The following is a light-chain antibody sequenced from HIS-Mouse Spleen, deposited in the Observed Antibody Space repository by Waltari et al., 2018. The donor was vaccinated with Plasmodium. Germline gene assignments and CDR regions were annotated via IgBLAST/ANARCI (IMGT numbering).Light chain of an antibody. Sequence: SSELTQDPAVSVALGQTVRITCQGDSLRSYYASWYQQKPGQAPVLFIYGKNNRPSGIPDRFSGSSSGNTASLTTTGAHAEDEADYYCNSRDSSGNHLVFGGGTKLTVL. V-gene: IGLV3-19*01. CDR1: SLRSYY. J-gene: IGLJ2*01. CDR2: GKN. CDR3: NSRDSSGNHLV.